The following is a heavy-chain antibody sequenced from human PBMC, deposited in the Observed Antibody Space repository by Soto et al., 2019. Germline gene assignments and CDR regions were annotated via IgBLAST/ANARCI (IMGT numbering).Heavy chain of an antibody. CDR2: IYYSGST. D-gene: IGHD6-19*01. CDR3: ASSWHSSGYTFDP. Sequence: SETLSFTCTVSGGCISSGGYYWSWIRQHPGKGLEWIGYIYYSGSTYYNPSLKSRVTISVDTSKNQFSLKLSSVTAADTAVYYCASSWHSSGYTFDPWGQGTLVTVSS. J-gene: IGHJ5*02. V-gene: IGHV4-31*03. CDR1: GGCISSGGYY.